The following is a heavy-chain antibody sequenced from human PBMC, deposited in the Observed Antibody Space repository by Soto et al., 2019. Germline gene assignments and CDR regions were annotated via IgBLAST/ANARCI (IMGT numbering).Heavy chain of an antibody. Sequence: PGGSPRLSCAASGFTFSSYTMNWVRQAPGKGLEWVSSISSSSSCIYYADSVKGRFTISRDNAKNSLYLQMNGLRAEDTAVYYRGRRLVIGTTRGSLVDDWGEGTLVTVS. CDR3: GRRLVIGTTRGSLVDD. J-gene: IGHJ4*02. V-gene: IGHV3-21*01. CDR1: GFTFSSYT. D-gene: IGHD2-21*01. CDR2: ISSSSSCI.